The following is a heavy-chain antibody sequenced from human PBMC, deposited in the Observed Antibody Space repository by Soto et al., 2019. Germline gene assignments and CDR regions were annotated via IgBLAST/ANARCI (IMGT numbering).Heavy chain of an antibody. D-gene: IGHD3-22*01. Sequence: SVKVSCKASGFTFISSAVQWVRQARGQRLEWIGWIVVGSGNTNYAQKFQERVTITRDMSTSTAYMELSGLRSEDTAVYYCAAEPSYKYYYDSSGYTYWFDHWGQGNLVTVSS. CDR3: AAEPSYKYYYDSSGYTYWFDH. J-gene: IGHJ5*02. V-gene: IGHV1-58*01. CDR1: GFTFISSA. CDR2: IVVGSGNT.